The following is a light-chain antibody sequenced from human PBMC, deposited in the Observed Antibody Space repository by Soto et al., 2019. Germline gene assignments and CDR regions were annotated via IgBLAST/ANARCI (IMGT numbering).Light chain of an antibody. CDR3: QQYNSFSTWT. V-gene: IGKV1-5*01. J-gene: IGKJ1*01. CDR2: DAS. Sequence: DIQMTQSPSTLSASIGDRVTITCRASQNIRSWLAWYQQKPGKAPKFLIYDASNLESGVPSRFSGSGSGTEFTLTISSLQPDDFATYYCQQYNSFSTWTFGQGTKVDIK. CDR1: QNIRSW.